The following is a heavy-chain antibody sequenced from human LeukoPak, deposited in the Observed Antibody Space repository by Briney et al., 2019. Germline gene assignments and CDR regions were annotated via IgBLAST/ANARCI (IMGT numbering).Heavy chain of an antibody. V-gene: IGHV4-39*01. CDR2: IYYSGNT. Sequence: SETLSLTCTVSGVSISSSNSYWGWIRQPLGKGLEWIGSIYYSGNTHYNASLKSQVSISIDTSKDQFSLRLTSVTAADTAVYYCARQTGSGLFILPGGQGTLVTVSS. CDR3: ARQTGSGLFILP. D-gene: IGHD3/OR15-3a*01. J-gene: IGHJ4*02. CDR1: GVSISSSNSY.